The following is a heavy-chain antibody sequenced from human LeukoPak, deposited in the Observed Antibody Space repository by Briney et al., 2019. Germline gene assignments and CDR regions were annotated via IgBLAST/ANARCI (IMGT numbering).Heavy chain of an antibody. CDR2: ISWNSGSI. Sequence: PGGSLRLSCAASGFTFDDYAMHWARQAPGKGLEWVSGISWNSGSIGYADSVKGRFTISRDNAKNSLYLQMNSLRAEDTALYYCAKGGITMIVVVTLDAFDIWGQGTMVTVSS. J-gene: IGHJ3*02. CDR3: AKGGITMIVVVTLDAFDI. V-gene: IGHV3-9*01. D-gene: IGHD3-22*01. CDR1: GFTFDDYA.